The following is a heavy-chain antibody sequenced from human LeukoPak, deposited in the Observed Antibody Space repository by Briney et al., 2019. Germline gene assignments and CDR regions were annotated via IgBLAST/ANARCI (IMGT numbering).Heavy chain of an antibody. Sequence: KSGGSLRLSCADSGFTYSRYSMNWVRQPPGKVLEWVSSISASGSHIYYADSVKGRFSISRDSARNSVYVQMSSLRAEDTAVYYCARGPQFCSGGSCFGYYFDYWGQGALVTVSS. CDR3: ARGPQFCSGGSCFGYYFDY. J-gene: IGHJ4*02. D-gene: IGHD2-15*01. CDR2: ISASGSHI. V-gene: IGHV3-21*01. CDR1: GFTYSRYS.